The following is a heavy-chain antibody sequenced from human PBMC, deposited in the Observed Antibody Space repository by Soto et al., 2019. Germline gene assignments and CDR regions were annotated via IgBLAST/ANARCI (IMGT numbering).Heavy chain of an antibody. CDR2: ISSSGSTI. D-gene: IGHD6-19*01. CDR1: GFTFIDYY. J-gene: IGHJ5*02. V-gene: IGHV3-11*01. CDR3: ARDIRPLAVAVSNWFDP. Sequence: GSLRLSCAASGFTFIDYYMSWIRQAPWKGLEWVSYISSSGSTIYYADSVKGRFTISRDNAKNSLYLQMNSLRAEDTAVYYCARDIRPLAVAVSNWFDPWGQGTLVTVSS.